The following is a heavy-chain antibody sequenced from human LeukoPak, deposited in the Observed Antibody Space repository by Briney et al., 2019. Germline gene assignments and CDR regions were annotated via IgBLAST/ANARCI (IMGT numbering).Heavy chain of an antibody. CDR2: INQGGSDK. CDR1: GFTFSKAW. D-gene: IGHD1-14*01. V-gene: IGHV3-7*01. CDR3: TRDRSRAEDD. Sequence: GGSLRLSCAASGFTFSKAWMSWVRQAPGKGLEWVANINQGGSDKYYVDSVKGRFTISRDNANNLLYLQMNSLRGEDTAVYYCTRDRSRAEDDWGQGTLVTVSS. J-gene: IGHJ4*02.